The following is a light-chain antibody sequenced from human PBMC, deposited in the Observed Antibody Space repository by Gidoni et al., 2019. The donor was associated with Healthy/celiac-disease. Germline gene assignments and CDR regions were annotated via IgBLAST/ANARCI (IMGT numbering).Light chain of an antibody. V-gene: IGKV4-1*01. Sequence: IVMTQSPDSLAQSLGERATINCKSSQSVFYSSNNKNYLAWYQQKPGQPPKLLIYWASTRESGVPDRFSGSGSGTDFTLTISSLQAEDVAVYYCQQYYSTPLTFGGGTKVEIK. CDR2: WAS. J-gene: IGKJ4*01. CDR1: QSVFYSSNNKNY. CDR3: QQYYSTPLT.